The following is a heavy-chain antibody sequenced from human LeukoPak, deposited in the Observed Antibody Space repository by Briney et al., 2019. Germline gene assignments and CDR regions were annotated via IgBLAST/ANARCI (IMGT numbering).Heavy chain of an antibody. J-gene: IGHJ6*03. V-gene: IGHV4-39*07. D-gene: IGHD5-24*01. Sequence: PSETLSLTCTVSGGSISSSSYYWGWIRQPTGKGLEWIGSIYYSGSTYYNPSLKSRVTISVDTSKNQFSLKLSSVTAADTAVYYCARVLVEMATNIMDVWGKGTTVTVSS. CDR1: GGSISSSSYY. CDR2: IYYSGST. CDR3: ARVLVEMATNIMDV.